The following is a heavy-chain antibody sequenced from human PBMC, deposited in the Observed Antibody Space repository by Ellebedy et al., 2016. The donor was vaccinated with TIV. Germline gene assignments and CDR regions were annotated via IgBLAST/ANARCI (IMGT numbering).Heavy chain of an antibody. CDR1: GFTFSSFA. J-gene: IGHJ4*02. D-gene: IGHD5-12*01. V-gene: IGHV3-33*05. CDR3: AKDIQADSGYDIDY. Sequence: GGSLRLSXAASGFTFSSFAMHWVRQAPGKGLEWAAVISSLGINGTNEYYADSVKGRFTISRDNSKNTLYLQMNSLRAEDTAIYYCAKDIQADSGYDIDYWGQGTLVTVSS. CDR2: ISSLGINGTNE.